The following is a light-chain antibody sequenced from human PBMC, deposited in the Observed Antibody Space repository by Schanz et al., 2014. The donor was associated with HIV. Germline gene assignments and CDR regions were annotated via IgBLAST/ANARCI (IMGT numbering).Light chain of an antibody. Sequence: QSVLTQPPSVSAAPGQRVTISCSGGALNVGQNFVSWYQHLPGTAPKLLIYDNHERPSEIPDRFSASKTVTSATLGITGLQTGDEADYFCGTWDSSLTAVVFGGGTKLTVL. CDR2: DNH. V-gene: IGLV1-51*01. J-gene: IGLJ2*01. CDR3: GTWDSSLTAVV. CDR1: ALNVGQNF.